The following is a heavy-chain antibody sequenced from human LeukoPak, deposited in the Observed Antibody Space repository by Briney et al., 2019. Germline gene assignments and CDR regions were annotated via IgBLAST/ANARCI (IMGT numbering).Heavy chain of an antibody. V-gene: IGHV1-8*01. CDR1: GYTFTSYD. D-gene: IGHD3-3*01. CDR2: MNPNSGNT. J-gene: IGHJ6*02. Sequence: ASVKVSCKASGYTFTSYDINWVRQATGQGLEWMGWMNPNSGNTGYAQKFQGRVTMTRNTSISTAYMELSSLRSEDTAVYYCARMRITIFGVVHGDYYYGMDVWGQGTTVTVSS. CDR3: ARMRITIFGVVHGDYYYGMDV.